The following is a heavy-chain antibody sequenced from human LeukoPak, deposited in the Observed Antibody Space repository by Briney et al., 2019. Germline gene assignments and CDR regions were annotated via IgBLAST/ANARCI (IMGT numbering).Heavy chain of an antibody. D-gene: IGHD6-13*01. CDR2: IYPGDSET. V-gene: IGHV5-51*01. CDR1: GYGFTSYW. Sequence: GESLKISCKGSGYGFTSYWIGWVRQMPGKSLEWMGIIYPGDSETRYSPSFQGQVTISADKSISTAYLQWSSLKASDTAIYYCARRAVAAADYWGQGTLVTVSS. J-gene: IGHJ4*02. CDR3: ARRAVAAADY.